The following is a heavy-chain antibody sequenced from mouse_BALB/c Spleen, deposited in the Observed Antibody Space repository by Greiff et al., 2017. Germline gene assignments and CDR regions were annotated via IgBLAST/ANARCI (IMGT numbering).Heavy chain of an antibody. CDR2: IYPGNSDT. D-gene: IGHD2-14*01. J-gene: IGHJ4*01. CDR3: TRGYYRYGGYAMDY. Sequence: EVQLQQSGTVLARPGASVKMSCKASGYSFTSYWMHWVKQRPGQGLEWIGAIYPGNSDTSYNQKFKGKAKLTAVTSASTAYMELSSLTNEDSAVYYYTRGYYRYGGYAMDYWGQGTSVTVSS. CDR1: GYSFTSYW. V-gene: IGHV1-5*01.